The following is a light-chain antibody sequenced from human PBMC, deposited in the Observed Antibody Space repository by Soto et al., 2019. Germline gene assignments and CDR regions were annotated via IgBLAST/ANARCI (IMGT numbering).Light chain of an antibody. V-gene: IGKV1-5*03. CDR2: KAS. Sequence: DIQMTQSPSTLSVSVGDRVTITCRASQTISSWLAWYQQKPGKAAKLLIYKASTLTSGVPSRFSGSGSRTEFTLTSSSLQPDDFATYYCQHYNSYSEAFGQGTKVELK. J-gene: IGKJ1*01. CDR1: QTISSW. CDR3: QHYNSYSEA.